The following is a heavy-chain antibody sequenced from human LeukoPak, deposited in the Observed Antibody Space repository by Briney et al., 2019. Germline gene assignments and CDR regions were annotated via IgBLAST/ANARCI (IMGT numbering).Heavy chain of an antibody. CDR2: INPGDSDT. Sequence: GESLKISCKGSGYSFSSVWIGWVRQMPGKGLEWMGIINPGDSDTRYSPSFQGQVTISADKSISTAYLQWSSLKASDTAMYYCARAHFIAAAGTTHDWFDPWGQGTLVTVSS. D-gene: IGHD6-13*01. CDR1: GYSFSSVW. CDR3: ARAHFIAAAGTTHDWFDP. V-gene: IGHV5-51*01. J-gene: IGHJ5*02.